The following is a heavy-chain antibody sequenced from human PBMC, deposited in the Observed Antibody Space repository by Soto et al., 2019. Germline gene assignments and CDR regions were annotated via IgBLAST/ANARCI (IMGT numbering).Heavy chain of an antibody. V-gene: IGHV3-23*01. J-gene: IGHJ4*02. CDR2: ISGSGGST. CDR1: GFTFSSYA. CDR3: AKDPSPITRIVVEKGAHPDDY. D-gene: IGHD3-22*01. Sequence: EVQLLESGGGLVQPGGSLRLSCAASGFTFSSYAMSWVRQAPGKGLEWVSAISGSGGSTYYADSVKGRFTISRDNSKNTLYLQMNSLRAEDTAVYYCAKDPSPITRIVVEKGAHPDDYWGQGTLVTVSS.